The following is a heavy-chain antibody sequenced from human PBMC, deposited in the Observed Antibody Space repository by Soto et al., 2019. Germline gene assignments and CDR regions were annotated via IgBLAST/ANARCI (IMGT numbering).Heavy chain of an antibody. D-gene: IGHD2-2*01. CDR2: IYHSGST. Sequence: PSETLSLTCSFYVFSIISNKCCICVRHPPGKWLECIGEIYHSGSTNYNPSLKSRVTISLDKSKNQFSLKLNSVTAADSAVYYCARDDHIVVVTNYIGDMEVWGQGNTVTVSS. J-gene: IGHJ6*01. CDR1: VFSIISNKC. CDR3: ARDDHIVVVTNYIGDMEV. V-gene: IGHV4-4*02.